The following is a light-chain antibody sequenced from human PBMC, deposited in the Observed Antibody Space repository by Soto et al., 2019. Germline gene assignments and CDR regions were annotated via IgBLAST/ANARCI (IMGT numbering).Light chain of an antibody. CDR3: QKYTNVPA. J-gene: IGKJ4*01. Sequence: DIQMTQSPSSLSASVADRVTITCRASQGISNYLAWYQQIPGKVPKLLISAASILQSGVPSRFSGSGSGTDFTLTISSLQPEDVATYYCQKYTNVPAFGGGTKVEIK. CDR2: AAS. CDR1: QGISNY. V-gene: IGKV1-27*01.